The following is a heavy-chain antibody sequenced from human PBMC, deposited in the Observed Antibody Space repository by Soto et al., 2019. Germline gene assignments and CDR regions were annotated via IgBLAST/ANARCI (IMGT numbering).Heavy chain of an antibody. Sequence: ASVKVSCKASGYTFTNYGISWVRQAPGQGLEWMGWISAYNGNTNFAQKLQGRVSLTTDTSSTTAYMELRSLTSDDTAVYYCARDLVPGYTGFSDYWGQGTLVTVS. CDR3: ARDLVPGYTGFSDY. D-gene: IGHD5-12*01. V-gene: IGHV1-18*01. CDR1: GYTFTNYG. J-gene: IGHJ4*02. CDR2: ISAYNGNT.